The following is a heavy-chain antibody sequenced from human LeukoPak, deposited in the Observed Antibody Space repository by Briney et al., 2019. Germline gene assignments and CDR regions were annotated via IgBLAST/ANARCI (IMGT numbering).Heavy chain of an antibody. J-gene: IGHJ4*02. Sequence: ASVKVSCKASGYTFTSYGISWVRQAPGQGLEWMGWISAYNGNTNYAQKFQGRVTMTRDTSISTAYMELSRLRSDDTAVYYCARALSRWELFVWGQGTLVTVSS. CDR2: ISAYNGNT. CDR1: GYTFTSYG. CDR3: ARALSRWELFV. V-gene: IGHV1-18*01. D-gene: IGHD1-26*01.